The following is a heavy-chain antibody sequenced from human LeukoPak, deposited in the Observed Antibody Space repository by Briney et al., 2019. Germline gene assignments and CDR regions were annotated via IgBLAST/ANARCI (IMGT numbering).Heavy chain of an antibody. CDR3: AKDAEGYSYGYGDY. Sequence: GSLRLSCAASGFSFSDYGMHWVRQAPGKGLEWVAVISYDGSNKYYADSVKGRFTISRDNSKNTLYLQMNSLRAEDTAVYYCAKDAEGYSYGYGDYWGQGTLVTVSS. V-gene: IGHV3-30*18. J-gene: IGHJ4*02. CDR2: ISYDGSNK. CDR1: GFSFSDYG. D-gene: IGHD5-18*01.